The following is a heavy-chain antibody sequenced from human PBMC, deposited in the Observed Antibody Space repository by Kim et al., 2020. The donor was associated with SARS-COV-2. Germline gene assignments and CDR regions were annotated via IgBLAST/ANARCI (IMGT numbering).Heavy chain of an antibody. Sequence: TANCAQKFQGRVTITADESTSTAYMELSSLRSEDTAVYYCATAAAAGTPFWGQGTTVTVSS. J-gene: IGHJ6*02. CDR3: ATAAAAGTPF. D-gene: IGHD6-13*01. V-gene: IGHV1-69*01. CDR2: TA.